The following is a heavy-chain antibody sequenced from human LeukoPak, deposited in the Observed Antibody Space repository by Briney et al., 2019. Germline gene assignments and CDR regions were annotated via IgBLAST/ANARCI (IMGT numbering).Heavy chain of an antibody. CDR3: AKDGRYCSNTICYGMHYFDY. D-gene: IGHD2-2*01. CDR2: IRYDGSNK. V-gene: IGHV3-30*02. Sequence: TGGSLRLSCAASGFTFSSYGMHWVRQAPGKGLEWVAFIRYDGSNKYYTDSVKGRFTISRDNSKNTLYPQMNSLRAEDTAVYYCAKDGRYCSNTICYGMHYFDYWGQGTLVTVSS. CDR1: GFTFSSYG. J-gene: IGHJ4*02.